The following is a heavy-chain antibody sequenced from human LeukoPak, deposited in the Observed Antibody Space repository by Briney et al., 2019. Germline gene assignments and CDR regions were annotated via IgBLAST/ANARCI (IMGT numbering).Heavy chain of an antibody. Sequence: SVKVSCKASGGTFISYAISWVRQAPGQGLEWMGGIIPIFGTANYAQKFQGRVTITADESTSTAYMELSSLRSEDTAVYYCARVGRDYYDILTGYYRRAIEYYYYGMDVWGQGTTVTVSS. CDR2: IIPIFGTA. V-gene: IGHV1-69*13. J-gene: IGHJ6*02. CDR1: GGTFISYA. D-gene: IGHD3-9*01. CDR3: ARVGRDYYDILTGYYRRAIEYYYYGMDV.